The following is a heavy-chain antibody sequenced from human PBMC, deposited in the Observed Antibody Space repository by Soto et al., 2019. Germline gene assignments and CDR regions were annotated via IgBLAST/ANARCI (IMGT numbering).Heavy chain of an antibody. CDR3: SRGRGTILGPLP. D-gene: IGHD3-10*01. CDR2: INPNSAAT. Sequence: ASVKVSSNASAYTFTGCFMHWVRHAPGQGLELMGWINPNSAATKHAPKFPGSLTMTRPTPNLTAYFLLITLPSDDTAIYYCSRGRGTILGPLPWGQGTPVTVSS. J-gene: IGHJ5*02. CDR1: AYTFTGCF. V-gene: IGHV1-2*02.